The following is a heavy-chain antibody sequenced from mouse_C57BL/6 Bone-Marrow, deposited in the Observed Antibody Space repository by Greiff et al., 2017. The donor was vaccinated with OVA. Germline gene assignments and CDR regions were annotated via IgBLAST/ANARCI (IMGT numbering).Heavy chain of an antibody. D-gene: IGHD2-14*01. Sequence: EVQGVESGGDLVKPGGSLKLSCAASGFTFSSYGMSWVRQTPDKRLEWVATISSGGSYTYYPDSVKGRFTISRDNAKNTLYLQMSSLQSEDTAMCYSARHRGVLLDYWGQGTTLTVSS. CDR1: GFTFSSYG. CDR2: ISSGGSYT. V-gene: IGHV5-6*01. J-gene: IGHJ2*01. CDR3: ARHRGVLLDY.